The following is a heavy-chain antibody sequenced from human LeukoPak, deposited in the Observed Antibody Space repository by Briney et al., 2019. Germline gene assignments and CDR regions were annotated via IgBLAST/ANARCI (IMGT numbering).Heavy chain of an antibody. Sequence: ASVKVSCKASGGTFSSYAISWVRQAPGQGLEWMGRIIPILGIANYAQKFQGRVTITADKSTSTAYMELSSLRSEDTAVYYCASAHYYYGSGSPPDGGQGPLATVPS. CDR1: GGTFSSYA. D-gene: IGHD3-10*01. CDR3: ASAHYYYGSGSPPD. V-gene: IGHV1-69*04. J-gene: IGHJ4*02. CDR2: IIPILGIA.